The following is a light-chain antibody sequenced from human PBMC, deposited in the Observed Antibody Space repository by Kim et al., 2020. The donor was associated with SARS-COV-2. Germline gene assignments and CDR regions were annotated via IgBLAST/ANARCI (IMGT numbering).Light chain of an antibody. CDR2: QDN. V-gene: IGLV3-1*01. J-gene: IGLJ1*01. CDR1: ELGDKF. Sequence: GLPGQTANLTCSGDELGDKFACGYQKKAGQSPGLVIYQDNKRPSGIPERFSGSNSGNTATLTISGTQAMDEADYYCQAWDTSTAVFGTGTKVTVL. CDR3: QAWDTSTAV.